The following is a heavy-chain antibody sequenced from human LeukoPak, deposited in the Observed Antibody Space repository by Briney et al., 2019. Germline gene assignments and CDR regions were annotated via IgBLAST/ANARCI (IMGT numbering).Heavy chain of an antibody. CDR1: AFSLNAYN. CDR3: VRDRGTYRPIDY. Sequence: GRFLRLSCAASAFSLNAYNMNWVRQAPGKGLEWVSSISYTGTYIYYADSVKGRFTISRDNAQNSLYLQMNSLRAEDTAIYYCVRDRGTYRPIDYWGQGTLVTVSS. V-gene: IGHV3-21*04. D-gene: IGHD1-26*01. J-gene: IGHJ4*02. CDR2: ISYTGTYI.